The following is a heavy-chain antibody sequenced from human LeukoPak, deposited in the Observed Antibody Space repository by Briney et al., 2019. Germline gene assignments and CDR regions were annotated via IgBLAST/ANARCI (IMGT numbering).Heavy chain of an antibody. D-gene: IGHD4-23*01. CDR3: ARGGGSFDY. CDR1: GFTFSSYS. J-gene: IGHJ4*02. CDR2: IRGSSSYI. V-gene: IGHV3-21*01. Sequence: GGSLRLSCAASGFTFSSYSMNWVRQAPGKGLEWVSSIRGSSSYISYADSVKGRFTISRDNAKNPLYLQMNSLRAEDTAVYYCARGGGSFDYWGQGTLVTVSS.